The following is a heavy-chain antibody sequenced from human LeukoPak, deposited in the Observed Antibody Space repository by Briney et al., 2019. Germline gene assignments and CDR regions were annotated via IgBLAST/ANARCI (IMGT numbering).Heavy chain of an antibody. Sequence: SVKVSCKASGGTFSSYAISWVRQAPGQGLEWMGGIIPIFGTANYAQKFQGRVTITADESTSTAYMELSSLRSEDTAVYYCARARDSGAGARVYFQHRGQGTLVTVSS. D-gene: IGHD5-12*01. CDR2: IIPIFGTA. J-gene: IGHJ1*01. V-gene: IGHV1-69*01. CDR3: ARARDSGAGARVYFQH. CDR1: GGTFSSYA.